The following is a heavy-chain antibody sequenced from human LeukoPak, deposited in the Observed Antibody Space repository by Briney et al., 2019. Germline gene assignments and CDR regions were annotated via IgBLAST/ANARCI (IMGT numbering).Heavy chain of an antibody. V-gene: IGHV4-34*01. J-gene: IGHJ5*02. CDR2: INHSGST. CDR1: GGSFSGYY. Sequence: SETLSLTCAVYGGSFSGYYWSWIRQPPGKGLEWIGEINHSGSTNYNPSLKSRVTISVDTSKNQFSLKLSSVTAADTAVYYCARVGGQITMVRGVNWFDPWGQGTLVTVSS. CDR3: ARVGGQITMVRGVNWFDP. D-gene: IGHD3-10*01.